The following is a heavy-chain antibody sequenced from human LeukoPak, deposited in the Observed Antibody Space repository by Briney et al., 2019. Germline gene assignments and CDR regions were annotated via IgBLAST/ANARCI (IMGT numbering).Heavy chain of an antibody. V-gene: IGHV4-39*07. J-gene: IGHJ6*03. D-gene: IGHD3-10*01. CDR2: IYYSGST. CDR1: GGSISSSSYY. Sequence: PSETLSLTCTVSGGSISSSSYYWGWIRQPPGKGLEWIGSIYYSGSTYYNPSLKSRVTISVDTSKNQFSLKLSSVTAADTAVYYCARENGSGSNHYMDVWGKGTTVTISS. CDR3: ARENGSGSNHYMDV.